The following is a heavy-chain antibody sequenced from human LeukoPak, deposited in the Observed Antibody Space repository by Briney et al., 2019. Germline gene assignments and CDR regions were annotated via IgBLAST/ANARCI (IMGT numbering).Heavy chain of an antibody. J-gene: IGHJ4*02. CDR3: ASATSTWLPPFDY. D-gene: IGHD6-13*01. V-gene: IGHV3-30-3*01. Sequence: GGSLRLSCAASGFTFSSYAMHWVRQAPGKGLGWVTVISYDGSNKYYADSVKGRFTISRDNSKNTLYLQMNSLRAEDTALYYCASATSTWLPPFDYWGQGTLVTVSS. CDR2: ISYDGSNK. CDR1: GFTFSSYA.